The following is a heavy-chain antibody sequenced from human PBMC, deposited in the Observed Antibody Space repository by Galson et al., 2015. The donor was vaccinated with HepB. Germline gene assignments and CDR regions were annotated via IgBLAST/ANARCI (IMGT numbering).Heavy chain of an antibody. Sequence: PALVKPTQTLTLTCTFSGFSLRTSGMRVSWIRRPPGKALEWLALIGWEDDKVHTKYLKTRITIFKDTSKNQVVLTMTNMDPVDTAPYYCALTQFSNGWYFDSWGQGTLVTVSS. V-gene: IGHV2-70*04. CDR2: IGWEDDK. J-gene: IGHJ4*02. CDR3: ALTQFSNGWYFDS. CDR1: GFSLRTSGMR. D-gene: IGHD6-19*01.